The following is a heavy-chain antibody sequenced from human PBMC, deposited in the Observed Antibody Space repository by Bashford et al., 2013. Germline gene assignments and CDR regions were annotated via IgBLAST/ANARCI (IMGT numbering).Heavy chain of an antibody. CDR2: INPNSGGT. D-gene: IGHD3-10*01. Sequence: ASVKVSCKASGYTFTGYYMHWVRQAPGQGLEWMGWINPNSGGTNYAQKFQGRVTITADKSTSTAYMELSSLRSEDTAVYYCARTKPVMITMVRDNYYYYMDVWGKGTTVTVSS. CDR3: ARTKPVMITMVRDNYYYYMDV. V-gene: IGHV1-2*02. J-gene: IGHJ6*03. CDR1: GYTFTGYY.